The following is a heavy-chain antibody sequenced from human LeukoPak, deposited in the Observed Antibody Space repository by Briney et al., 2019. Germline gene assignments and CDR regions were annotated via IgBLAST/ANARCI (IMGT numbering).Heavy chain of an antibody. Sequence: SVKVSCTASGGTFSSYAISWVRQAPGQGLEWMGGIIPIFGTANYAQKFQGRVTITADESTSTAYMELSSLRSEGTAVYYCASGRWSGYSYYYYMDVWGRGTTVTVSS. CDR1: GGTFSSYA. CDR2: IIPIFGTA. V-gene: IGHV1-69*13. D-gene: IGHD3-3*01. CDR3: ASGRWSGYSYYYYMDV. J-gene: IGHJ6*03.